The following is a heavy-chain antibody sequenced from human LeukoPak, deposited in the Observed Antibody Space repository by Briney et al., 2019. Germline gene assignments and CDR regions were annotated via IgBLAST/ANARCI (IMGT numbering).Heavy chain of an antibody. CDR3: AKGGGKVQDY. Sequence: PGGSLRLSCAASGITFSNYWMHWVRQAPGKGLVWVSRISSDGSSTNYADSVKGRFTISRDNAKNTLYLQMNSLGAEDTAVYYCAKGGGKVQDYWGQGTLVTVSS. CDR2: ISSDGSST. V-gene: IGHV3-74*01. J-gene: IGHJ4*02. CDR1: GITFSNYW. D-gene: IGHD4-23*01.